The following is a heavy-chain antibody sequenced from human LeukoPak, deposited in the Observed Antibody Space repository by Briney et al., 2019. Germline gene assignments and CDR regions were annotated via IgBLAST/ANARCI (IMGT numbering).Heavy chain of an antibody. J-gene: IGHJ6*03. Sequence: ASVKVSCKASGYTFTGYYMHWVRQAPGQGLEWMGWINPNSGGTNYAQKFQGSVTMTRDTFISTAYLELSRLRSDDTAVYYGARAYMVRGVITFLYMDVWGKGTTVTISS. D-gene: IGHD3-10*01. CDR1: GYTFTGYY. CDR2: INPNSGGT. CDR3: ARAYMVRGVITFLYMDV. V-gene: IGHV1-2*02.